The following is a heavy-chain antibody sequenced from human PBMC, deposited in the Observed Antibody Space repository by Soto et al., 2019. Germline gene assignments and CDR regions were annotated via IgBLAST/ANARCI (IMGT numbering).Heavy chain of an antibody. D-gene: IGHD3-16*01. V-gene: IGHV4-34*01. J-gene: IGHJ5*01. CDR2: INHSGST. CDR3: ASSQTMITLTFDS. Sequence: TSETLSLTCAVYGGSFSGYYWSWIRQPPGKGLEWIGEINHSGSTNYNPSLKSRVTISVDTSKNQFSLKLSSVTAADTAVYYCASSQTMITLTFDSWGQGTLVTVSS. CDR1: GGSFSGYY.